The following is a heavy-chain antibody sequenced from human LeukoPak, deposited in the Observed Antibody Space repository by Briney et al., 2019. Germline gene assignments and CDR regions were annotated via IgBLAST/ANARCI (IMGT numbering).Heavy chain of an antibody. D-gene: IGHD1-26*01. J-gene: IGHJ4*02. Sequence: PSETLSLTCTVSGGSINTYYWSWIRQPAGKGLEWIGRIYSSGTTHYNPSLKSRVTMSVDTSKNQFSLKLSSVTAADTAMYYCAKSGGYGLIDYWGQGTRVTVSS. CDR3: AKSGGYGLIDY. CDR1: GGSINTYY. V-gene: IGHV4-4*07. CDR2: IYSSGTT.